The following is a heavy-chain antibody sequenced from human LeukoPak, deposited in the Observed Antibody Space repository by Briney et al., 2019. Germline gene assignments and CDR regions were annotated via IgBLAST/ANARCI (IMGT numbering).Heavy chain of an antibody. J-gene: IGHJ4*02. Sequence: SETLSLTCTVSGGSISSYYWSWIRQPPGKGLEWIGYIYYSGSTNYNPSLKSRVTISVDTSKNQFSLKLSSVTAADTAVYYCARSQYSNGGIPDYWGQGTLVTVSS. CDR3: ARSQYSNGGIPDY. CDR2: IYYSGST. D-gene: IGHD6-19*01. CDR1: GGSISSYY. V-gene: IGHV4-59*01.